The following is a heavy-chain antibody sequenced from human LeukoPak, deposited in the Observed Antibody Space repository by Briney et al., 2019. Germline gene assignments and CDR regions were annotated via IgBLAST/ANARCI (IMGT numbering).Heavy chain of an antibody. CDR1: GYSFTSYW. V-gene: IGHV5-51*01. CDR2: IYPGDSDT. CDR3: ARPPSGYSGYDSYFDY. D-gene: IGHD5-12*01. J-gene: IGHJ4*02. Sequence: GESLKISCKGSGYSFTSYWIGWVRQMPGKGLEWLGIIYPGDSDTRYSPSFQGQVTISADQSISTAYLQWSSLKASDTAMYYCARPPSGYSGYDSYFDYWGQGTLVTVSS.